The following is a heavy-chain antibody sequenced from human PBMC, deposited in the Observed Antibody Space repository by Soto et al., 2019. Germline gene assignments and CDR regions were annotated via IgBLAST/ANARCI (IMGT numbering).Heavy chain of an antibody. CDR1: GGTFSCYA. J-gene: IGHJ4*02. CDR2: IIPIFGTA. D-gene: IGHD5-18*01. CDR3: ARDSTRGYSYDDFGY. Sequence: GASVTVSCKASGGTFSCYAISWLRQAPGQGLEWMGGIIPIFGTANYAHKFQRRVTITADKSTSTAYMELSSLRSEDTAVYHCARDSTRGYSYDDFGYWGQGTLVTVSS. V-gene: IGHV1-69*06.